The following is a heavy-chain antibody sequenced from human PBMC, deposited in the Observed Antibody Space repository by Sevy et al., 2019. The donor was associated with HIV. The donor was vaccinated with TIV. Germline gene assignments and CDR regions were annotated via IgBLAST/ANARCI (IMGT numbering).Heavy chain of an antibody. CDR1: GFTFDDYA. V-gene: IGHV3-9*01. Sequence: GGSLRLSCAASGFTFDDYAMHWVRQAPGKGLEWVSGISWNSGSIGYADYVKVRLTISRDNAKNSLNLQMNSRRAEDRALYYCAKDRRGDSYGNLLSGMDVWGQGTTVTVSS. J-gene: IGHJ6*02. CDR3: AKDRRGDSYGNLLSGMDV. D-gene: IGHD5-18*01. CDR2: ISWNSGSI.